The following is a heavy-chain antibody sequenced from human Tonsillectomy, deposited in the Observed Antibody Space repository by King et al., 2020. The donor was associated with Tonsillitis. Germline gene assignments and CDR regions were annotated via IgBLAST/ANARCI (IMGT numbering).Heavy chain of an antibody. D-gene: IGHD1-1*01. J-gene: IGHJ6*02. V-gene: IGHV4-34*01. CDR2: INHSGST. Sequence: VQLQQWGAGLLKPSETLSLTCAVYGGSFSGYYWSWIRQPPGKGLEWIGEINHSGSTNYNPSLKSRVTISVDTSKNQFSLKLSSVTAADTSVYYCARGKVVTWTANYYYYYGMDVWGQGTTVTVSS. CDR1: GGSFSGYY. CDR3: ARGKVVTWTANYYYYYGMDV.